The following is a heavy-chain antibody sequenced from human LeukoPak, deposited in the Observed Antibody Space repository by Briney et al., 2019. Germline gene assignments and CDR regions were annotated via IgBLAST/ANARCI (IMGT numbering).Heavy chain of an antibody. CDR3: AREVGIGYFDY. CDR2: IEAGGTEK. V-gene: IGHV3-7*01. D-gene: IGHD1-26*01. CDR1: GFTFTRYW. Sequence: GGSLRLSCVASGFTFTRYWMSWVRQAPGKGLEWVANIEAGGTEKYYVDSVKGRFTISRDNPKNSVSLQMHNLRAEDTAVYYCAREVGIGYFDYWGQGTLVTVSS. J-gene: IGHJ4*02.